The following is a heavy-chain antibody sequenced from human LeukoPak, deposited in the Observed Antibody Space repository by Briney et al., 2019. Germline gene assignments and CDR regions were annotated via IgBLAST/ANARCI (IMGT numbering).Heavy chain of an antibody. CDR3: ARDYCSGGSCYDFDY. CDR1: EFTFSSYG. Sequence: GRSLRLSCAASEFTFSSYGMHWVRQAPGKGLEWVAVIWYDGSNKYYADSVKGRFTISRDNSKNTLYLQMNSLRAEDTAVYYCARDYCSGGSCYDFDYWGQGTLVTVSS. J-gene: IGHJ4*02. V-gene: IGHV3-33*01. D-gene: IGHD2-15*01. CDR2: IWYDGSNK.